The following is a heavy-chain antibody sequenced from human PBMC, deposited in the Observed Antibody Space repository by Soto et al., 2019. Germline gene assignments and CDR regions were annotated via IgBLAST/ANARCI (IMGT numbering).Heavy chain of an antibody. V-gene: IGHV4-31*11. Sequence: SETLSLTCAVSGDSISSGGYYWSWIRQHPGKGLEWIGYIYYSGSTYYNPSLKSRVTISVDTSKNQFSLKLSSVTAADTAVYYCARHTPAISISDHWGQGTLVTVSS. CDR1: GDSISSGGYY. J-gene: IGHJ4*02. CDR2: IYYSGST. D-gene: IGHD2-15*01. CDR3: ARHTPAISISDH.